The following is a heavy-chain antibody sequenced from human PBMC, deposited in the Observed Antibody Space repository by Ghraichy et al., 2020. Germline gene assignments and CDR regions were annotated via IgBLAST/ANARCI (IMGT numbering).Heavy chain of an antibody. CDR1: GGYISSSSYY. CDR2: IYYSGST. V-gene: IGHV4-39*01. Sequence: SETLSLTCTVSGGYISSSSYYWGWIRQPPGKGLEWIGSIYYSGSTYYNPSLKSRVTISVDTSKNQFSLKLSSVTAADTAVYYCARWYSSGWYVGENYFDYWGQGTLVTVSS. D-gene: IGHD6-19*01. CDR3: ARWYSSGWYVGENYFDY. J-gene: IGHJ4*02.